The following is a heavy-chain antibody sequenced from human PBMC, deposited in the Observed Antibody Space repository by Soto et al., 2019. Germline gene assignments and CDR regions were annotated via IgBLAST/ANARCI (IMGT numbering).Heavy chain of an antibody. Sequence: KTSETLSLTCTVSGASTSSGDYFWSWIRQSPGKGLEWIGYIYDSGSSYYNPSLQSRVTMSVDTSKNQFSLKLSSVTAADTAVYYCARGFSAAAAGTLNYYGMDVWGQGTTVTVSS. CDR3: ARGFSAAAAGTLNYYGMDV. CDR2: IYDSGSS. V-gene: IGHV4-30-4*01. CDR1: GASTSSGDYF. D-gene: IGHD6-13*01. J-gene: IGHJ6*02.